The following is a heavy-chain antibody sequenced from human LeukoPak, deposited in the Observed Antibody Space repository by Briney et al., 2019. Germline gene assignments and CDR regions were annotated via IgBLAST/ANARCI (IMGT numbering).Heavy chain of an antibody. CDR1: GFTFSDYY. V-gene: IGHV3-11*03. J-gene: IGHJ4*02. CDR3: ATRGHSSSWYYFDY. Sequence: GGSLRLSCAASGFTFSDYYMNWIRQAPGKGLEWVSYISGSSSYTNYADSVKGRFTISRDNAKNSLYLQMNSLRAEDTAVYYCATRGHSSSWYYFDYWGQGTLVTVSS. CDR2: ISGSSSYT. D-gene: IGHD6-13*01.